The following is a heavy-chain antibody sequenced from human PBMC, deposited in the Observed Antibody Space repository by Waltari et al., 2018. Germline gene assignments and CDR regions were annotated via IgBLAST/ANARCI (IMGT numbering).Heavy chain of an antibody. J-gene: IGHJ2*01. CDR1: GFTLSNYW. Sequence: EVQLVESGGGLVQPGGSLRLSCAASGFTLSNYWMHWVRQAPGKGPVWVSRISSGGSSTNYADSVKGRFTISRDNAKNTLYLQMNSLRDDDTAVYYCARDTLTSSRYFDLWGRGTLVTVSS. CDR3: ARDTLTSSRYFDL. D-gene: IGHD3-16*01. V-gene: IGHV3-74*01. CDR2: ISSGGSST.